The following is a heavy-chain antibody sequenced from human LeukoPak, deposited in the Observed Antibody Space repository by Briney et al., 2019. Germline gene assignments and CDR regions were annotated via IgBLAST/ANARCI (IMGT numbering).Heavy chain of an antibody. V-gene: IGHV3-7*01. CDR2: IKQDGSEK. J-gene: IGHJ3*02. CDR3: ARFPTYYYDSSGTGLDAFDI. Sequence: GGSLRLSCAASGFTFSSYWMSWVRQAPGKGLEWVANIKQDGSEKYYVDSVKGRFTISRDNAKNSLYLQMNSLRAEDTAVYYCARFPTYYYDSSGTGLDAFDIWGQGTMVTVSS. D-gene: IGHD3-22*01. CDR1: GFTFSSYW.